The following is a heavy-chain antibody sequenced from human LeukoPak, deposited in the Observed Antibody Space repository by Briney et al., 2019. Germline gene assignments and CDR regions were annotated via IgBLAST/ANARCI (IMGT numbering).Heavy chain of an antibody. CDR2: ISYDGSNK. CDR1: GFTFSSYA. Sequence: GGSLRLSCAASGFTFSSYAMHWVRQAPGKGLEWVAVISYDGSNKYYADSVKGRFTISRDNSKNTLYLQMNSLRAEDTAVYYCARGIVGATCQDYWGQGTLVTVSS. J-gene: IGHJ4*02. D-gene: IGHD1-26*01. V-gene: IGHV3-30*04. CDR3: ARGIVGATCQDY.